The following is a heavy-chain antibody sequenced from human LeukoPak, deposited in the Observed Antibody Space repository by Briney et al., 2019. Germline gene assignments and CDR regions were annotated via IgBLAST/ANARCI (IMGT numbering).Heavy chain of an antibody. V-gene: IGHV1-8*01. J-gene: IGHJ3*02. Sequence: ASVKVSCKASGYTFTSYDINWVRQATGQGLEWMGWMNPNSGNTGYAQKFQGRVTMTRNTSISTAYMELSSLRSEDTAVYYCARDNIFSGGYYSVQGRTAFDIWGQGTMVTVSS. CDR1: GYTFTSYD. CDR2: MNPNSGNT. CDR3: ARDNIFSGGYYSVQGRTAFDI. D-gene: IGHD3-22*01.